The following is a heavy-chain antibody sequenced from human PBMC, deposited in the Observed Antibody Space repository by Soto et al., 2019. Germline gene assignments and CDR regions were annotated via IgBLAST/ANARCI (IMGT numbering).Heavy chain of an antibody. V-gene: IGHV1-69*13. CDR2: IIPIFGTA. J-gene: IGHJ6*02. CDR1: GGTFSSYA. CDR3: ARADIVVVVAAINLYYGMDV. Sequence: SVKVSCKASGGTFSSYAISWVRQAPGQGLEWMGGIIPIFGTANYAQKFQGRVTITADESTSTAYMELSSLRSEDTAVYYCARADIVVVVAAINLYYGMDVWGQGTTVTVSS. D-gene: IGHD2-15*01.